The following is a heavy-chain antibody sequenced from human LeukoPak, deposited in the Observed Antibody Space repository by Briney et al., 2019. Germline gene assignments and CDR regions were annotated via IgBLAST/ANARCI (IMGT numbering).Heavy chain of an antibody. V-gene: IGHV4-39*01. D-gene: IGHD3-10*01. J-gene: IGHJ4*02. CDR2: IYYSGST. Sequence: SETLSLTCTVSGGSISSSSYYWGWIRQPPGKGLEWIGSIYYSGSTYYNPSLKSRVTISVDTSKNQFSLKLRSVTAGETVVYYCARLALGHYFDYWGQGTLVTVSP. CDR1: GGSISSSSYY. CDR3: ARLALGHYFDY.